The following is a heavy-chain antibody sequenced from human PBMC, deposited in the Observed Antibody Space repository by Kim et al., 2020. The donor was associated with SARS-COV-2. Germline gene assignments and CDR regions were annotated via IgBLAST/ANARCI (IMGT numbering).Heavy chain of an antibody. J-gene: IGHJ6*03. D-gene: IGHD2-2*01. CDR1: GYSFTSYW. Sequence: GESLKISCKGSGYSFTSYWIFLVRPMPWKCLAWLGLLYPGASDTRYSPSFQGQVTISADKSISTAYLQWSSLKASDTAMYYCARHRACSSTSCYSYYYYYMDVWGKGTTVTVSS. V-gene: IGHV5-51*01. CDR3: ARHRACSSTSCYSYYYYYMDV. CDR2: LYPGASDT.